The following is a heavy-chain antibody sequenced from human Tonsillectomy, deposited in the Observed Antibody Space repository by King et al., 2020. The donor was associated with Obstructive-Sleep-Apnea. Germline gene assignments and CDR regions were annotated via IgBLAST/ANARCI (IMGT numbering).Heavy chain of an antibody. CDR2: ISYSGST. CDR1: GGSISSYY. V-gene: IGHV4-59*08. D-gene: IGHD3-22*01. J-gene: IGHJ4*02. Sequence: VQLQESGPGLVKPSETLSLTCTVSGGSISSYYWSWIRQPPGKGLEWIGYISYSGSTNYNPSLKSRVTISVDTSTNQFSLKLSSVTAADTAVYYCARSLDSSGYYYTNYWGQGTLVTVSS. CDR3: ARSLDSSGYYYTNY.